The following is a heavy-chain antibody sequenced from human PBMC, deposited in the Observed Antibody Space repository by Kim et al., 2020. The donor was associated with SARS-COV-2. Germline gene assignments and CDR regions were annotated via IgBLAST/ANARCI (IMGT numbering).Heavy chain of an antibody. Sequence: SRVTISVDTSKNQFSLKLSSVTAADTAVYFCARLPPYLWELPYYGMDVWGQGTTVTVSS. J-gene: IGHJ6*02. CDR3: ARLPPYLWELPYYGMDV. D-gene: IGHD1-26*01. V-gene: IGHV4-59*08.